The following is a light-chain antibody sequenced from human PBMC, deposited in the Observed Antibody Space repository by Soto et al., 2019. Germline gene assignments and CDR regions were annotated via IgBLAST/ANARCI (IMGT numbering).Light chain of an antibody. CDR2: WAS. J-gene: IGKJ1*01. CDR1: QNVLYSSNNKNY. CDR3: QQYYVTPWT. Sequence: DIVLTQSPASLAVSLGEGATISCKSSQNVLYSSNNKNYLAWFQQKPGQPPKLLIYWASARESGVPDRFSGGGSGTDFTLTSSSLQAEDVATYYCQQYYVTPWTFGQGTKVEIK. V-gene: IGKV4-1*01.